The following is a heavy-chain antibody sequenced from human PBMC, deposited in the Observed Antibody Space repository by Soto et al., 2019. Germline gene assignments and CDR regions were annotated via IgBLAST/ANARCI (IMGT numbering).Heavy chain of an antibody. D-gene: IGHD3-3*01. CDR1: GFTFSSYA. CDR3: ANIWSGYRSVNY. CDR2: IIGSGDIT. V-gene: IGHV3-23*01. J-gene: IGHJ4*02. Sequence: EVQLLESGGGLVQSGGSLRLSCAVSGFTFSSYAMSWVRQAPGKGLEWVSAIIGSGDITHYADSVRGRFSISRDNSKNTLYLQMNSLRAEDTAIYYCANIWSGYRSVNYWGQGALVTVSS.